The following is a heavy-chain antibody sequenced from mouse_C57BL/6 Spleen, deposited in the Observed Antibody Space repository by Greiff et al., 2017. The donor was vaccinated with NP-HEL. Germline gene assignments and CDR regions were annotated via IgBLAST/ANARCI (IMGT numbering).Heavy chain of an antibody. D-gene: IGHD1-1*02. V-gene: IGHV5-17*01. J-gene: IGHJ1*03. Sequence: VQLKESGGGLVKPGGSLKLSCAASGFTFSDYGMHWVRQAPEKGLEWVAYISSGSSTIYYADTVKGRFTISRDNAKNTLFLQMTSLRSEDTAMYYCARGGVVEGDWYFDVWGTGTTVTVSS. CDR3: ARGGVVEGDWYFDV. CDR2: ISSGSSTI. CDR1: GFTFSDYG.